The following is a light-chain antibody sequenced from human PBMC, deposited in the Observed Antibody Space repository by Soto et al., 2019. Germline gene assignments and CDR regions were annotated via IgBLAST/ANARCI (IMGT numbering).Light chain of an antibody. V-gene: IGLV2-23*02. CDR1: NNDVGGYSL. Sequence: QSVLTQPASVSGSPGQSITISCTGTNNDVGGYSLVSWYQQHPGKAPKLVIYEANKRPSGVSDRFSGSRSGNTASLTISALQVEDEAFYSCCSFAGGATFVFGGGTKLTVL. CDR2: EAN. J-gene: IGLJ3*02. CDR3: CSFAGGATFV.